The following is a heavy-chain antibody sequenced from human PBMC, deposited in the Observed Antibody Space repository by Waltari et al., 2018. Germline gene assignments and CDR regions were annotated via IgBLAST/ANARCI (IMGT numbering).Heavy chain of an antibody. CDR2: INHSGST. J-gene: IGHJ4*02. V-gene: IGHV4-34*01. D-gene: IGHD3-9*01. Sequence: QVQLQQWGAGLLKPSETLSLTCAVYGGSFSGYYWSWIRQPPGKGLEWIGEINHSGSTNYNPSLKSRVTISVDTSKNQFSLKLSSVTAADTAVYYCARVRARYDILVRDFDYWGQGTLVTVSS. CDR1: GGSFSGYY. CDR3: ARVRARYDILVRDFDY.